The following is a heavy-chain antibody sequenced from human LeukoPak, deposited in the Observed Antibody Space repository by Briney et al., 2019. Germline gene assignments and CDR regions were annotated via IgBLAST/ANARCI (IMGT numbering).Heavy chain of an antibody. V-gene: IGHV1-3*03. CDR1: GYTFTNYA. CDR2: INAGNGNT. CDR3: ARAFLPIPGLANCFDP. Sequence: ASVKVSCKASGYTFTNYAVHWVRQAPGHRLEWMGWINAGNGNTKYSQEVQDRVTITRDTSASTAYMELSSLMSEDTAVYYCARAFLPIPGLANCFDPWGQGTLVTVSS. J-gene: IGHJ5*02.